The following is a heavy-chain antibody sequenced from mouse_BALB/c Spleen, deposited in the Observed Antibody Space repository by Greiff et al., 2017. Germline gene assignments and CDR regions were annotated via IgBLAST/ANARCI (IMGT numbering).Heavy chain of an antibody. CDR3: ARCYGYDVEYYAMDY. J-gene: IGHJ4*01. D-gene: IGHD2-2*01. Sequence: EVMLVESGGGLVQPGGSRKLSCAASGFTFSSFGMHWVRQAPEKGLEWVAYISSGSSTIYYADTVKGRFTISRDNPKNTLFLQMTSLRSEDTAMYYCARCYGYDVEYYAMDYWGQGTSVTVSS. CDR1: GFTFSSFG. V-gene: IGHV5-17*02. CDR2: ISSGSSTI.